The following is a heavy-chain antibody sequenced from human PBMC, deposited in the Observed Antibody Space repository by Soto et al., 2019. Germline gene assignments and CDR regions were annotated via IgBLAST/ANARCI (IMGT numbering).Heavy chain of an antibody. CDR2: IYSGGYT. CDR3: APRPGGGGY. Sequence: EVQLVESGGGLIQPGGSLRLSCAVSGFTVSNNYMSWVRQAPGKGLEGVSVIYSGGYTAYGDSVKGRFTISRDNSKNTLFPKKNSLSADATAVFFWAPRPGGGGYWGQGTLVTVSS. V-gene: IGHV3-53*01. J-gene: IGHJ4*02. CDR1: GFTVSNNY. D-gene: IGHD3-10*01.